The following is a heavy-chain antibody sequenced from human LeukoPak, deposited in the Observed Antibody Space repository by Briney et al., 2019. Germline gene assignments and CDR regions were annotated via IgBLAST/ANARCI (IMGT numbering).Heavy chain of an antibody. CDR1: GFTFSSYG. CDR2: IRYDGSNK. D-gene: IGHD2-15*01. Sequence: PGGSLRLSCSASGFTFSSYGMHWVRQAPGKGLEWVAFIRYDGSNKYYADSVKGRFTISRDNSKNTLYLQMNSLRAEDTAVYYCAKMEGDIVVVVAATPGTIYYYYGMDVWGQGTTVTVSS. J-gene: IGHJ6*02. CDR3: AKMEGDIVVVVAATPGTIYYYYGMDV. V-gene: IGHV3-30*02.